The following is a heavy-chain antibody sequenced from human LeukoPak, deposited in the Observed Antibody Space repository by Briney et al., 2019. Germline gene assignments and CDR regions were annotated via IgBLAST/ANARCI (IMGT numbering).Heavy chain of an antibody. D-gene: IGHD2-21*01. Sequence: SETLSLTCTVSGGSISSYHWSWIRQPAGKGLEWIGRIYTSGSTNYNPSLKSRVTMSVDTSKNQSSLKLSSVTAADTAVYYCAREMLFRNAFDIWGQGTMVTVSS. CDR3: AREMLFRNAFDI. CDR2: IYTSGST. CDR1: GGSISSYH. J-gene: IGHJ3*02. V-gene: IGHV4-4*07.